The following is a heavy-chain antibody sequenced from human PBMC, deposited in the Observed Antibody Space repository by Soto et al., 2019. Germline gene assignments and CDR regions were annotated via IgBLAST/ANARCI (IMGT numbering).Heavy chain of an antibody. CDR2: INPNSGGT. Sequence: ASVKVSCKASGYTFTVYYMHWVLQAPGQGLEWMGWINPNSGGTNYAQKFQGWVTMTRDTSISTAYMELSRLRSDDTAVYYCARELPDPEMATIDENSYSYYGMDVWGQGTTVTVSS. CDR3: ARELPDPEMATIDENSYSYYGMDV. J-gene: IGHJ6*02. CDR1: GYTFTVYY. D-gene: IGHD5-12*01. V-gene: IGHV1-2*04.